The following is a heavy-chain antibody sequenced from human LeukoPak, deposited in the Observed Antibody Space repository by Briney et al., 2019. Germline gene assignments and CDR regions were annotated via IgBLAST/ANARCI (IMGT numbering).Heavy chain of an antibody. CDR1: GFTFTDYY. V-gene: IGHV3-11*05. CDR3: ARDRYDSSGWIFDY. J-gene: IGHJ4*02. D-gene: IGHD3-22*01. CDR2: ITGSSSFT. Sequence: GGSLRLSCAASGFTFTDYYMSWIRQAPGRGLEWISYITGSSSFTKYADSVKGRFTISRDSARNSLFLQMSSLRAEDTAVYYCARDRYDSSGWIFDYWGQGALVTVSS.